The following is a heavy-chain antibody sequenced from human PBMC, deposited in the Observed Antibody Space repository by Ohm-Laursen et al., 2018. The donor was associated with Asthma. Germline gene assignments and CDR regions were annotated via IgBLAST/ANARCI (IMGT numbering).Heavy chain of an antibody. CDR1: GFTFSAYT. CDR3: TRDRVDIVTTMRLQYYGMDV. Sequence: SLRLSCTASGFTFSAYTMNWVRQAPGKGLEWVSSISSRSTYIYYAGSVKGRFTISRGNARNSLYLQMNSLRAEDTAVYYCTRDRVDIVTTMRLQYYGMDVWGQGTTVTVSS. CDR2: ISSRSTYI. D-gene: IGHD5-12*01. V-gene: IGHV3-21*01. J-gene: IGHJ6*02.